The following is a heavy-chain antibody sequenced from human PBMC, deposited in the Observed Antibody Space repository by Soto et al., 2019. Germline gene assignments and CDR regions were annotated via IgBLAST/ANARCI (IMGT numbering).Heavy chain of an antibody. CDR2: IYTSGST. V-gene: IGHV4-4*07. D-gene: IGHD3-10*01. CDR3: ARAPRDSHYYGSGSYYNGYDAFDI. Sequence: SETLSLTCTVSGGSISSYYWSWIRQPAGKGLEWIGRIYTSGSTNYNPSLKSRVTMSVDTSKNQFSLKLSSVTAADTAVYYCARAPRDSHYYGSGSYYNGYDAFDIWGQGTMVTVSS. J-gene: IGHJ3*02. CDR1: GGSISSYY.